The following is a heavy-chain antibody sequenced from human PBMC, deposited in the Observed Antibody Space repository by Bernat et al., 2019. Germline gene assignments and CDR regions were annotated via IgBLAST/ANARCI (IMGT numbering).Heavy chain of an antibody. J-gene: IGHJ6*03. D-gene: IGHD3-10*01. CDR2: IWYDGSNK. CDR1: GFTFSSYG. CDR3: ARRTHGSGKLTQNYYDYYMDV. V-gene: IGHV3-33*01. Sequence: QVQLVESGGGVVQPGRSLRLSCAASGFTFSSYGMHWVRQAPGKGLEWVAVIWYDGSNKYHADYVEGRFTISRNHFKNALYLQKNSLRDVDTAVYYCARRTHGSGKLTQNYYDYYMDVWGKGTTVTIAS.